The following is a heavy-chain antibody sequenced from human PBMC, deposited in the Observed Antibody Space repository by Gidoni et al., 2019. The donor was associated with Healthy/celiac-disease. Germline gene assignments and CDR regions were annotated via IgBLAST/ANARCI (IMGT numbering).Heavy chain of an antibody. J-gene: IGHJ4*02. CDR3: ARAGGPTEGYGPFDY. V-gene: IGHV3-21*01. Sequence: EVQLVESGGGLVKPGGSLRLSCAASGFPFSTYSMNWVRQAPGKGLEWVSSITSSSTYIYYADSVKGRFTISRDNAKNSLYLQMKSLRAEDTAVYYCARAGGPTEGYGPFDYWGQGTLVTVSS. CDR2: ITSSSTYI. CDR1: GFPFSTYS. D-gene: IGHD5-18*01.